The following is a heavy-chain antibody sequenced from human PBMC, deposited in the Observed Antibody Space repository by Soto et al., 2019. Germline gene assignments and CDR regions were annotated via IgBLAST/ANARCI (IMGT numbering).Heavy chain of an antibody. Sequence: QVQLVQSGAEVKKPGASVKVSCKASGYTFTSYGISWVRQAPGQGLEWMGWISAYNGNTNYAQKLQGRVTMTTDTSXXTXYXXLRSLRSDDTAVYYCARDHEPTYYYDSSGQKAFDIWGQGTMVTVSS. CDR3: ARDHEPTYYYDSSGQKAFDI. CDR2: ISAYNGNT. J-gene: IGHJ3*02. D-gene: IGHD3-22*01. CDR1: GYTFTSYG. V-gene: IGHV1-18*01.